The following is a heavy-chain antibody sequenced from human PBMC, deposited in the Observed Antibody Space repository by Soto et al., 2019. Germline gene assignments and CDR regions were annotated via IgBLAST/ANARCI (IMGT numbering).Heavy chain of an antibody. CDR1: GGSISSYY. D-gene: IGHD3-22*01. Sequence: SETLSLTCTVSGGSISSYYWSWIRQPPGKGLEWIGYIYYSGSTNYNPSLKSRVTISVDTSKNQFSLKLSSVTAADTAVYYCARHSSYYDSSGYLGGFDDRGQGTPVTVSS. CDR2: IYYSGST. CDR3: ARHSSYYDSSGYLGGFDD. J-gene: IGHJ4*02. V-gene: IGHV4-59*08.